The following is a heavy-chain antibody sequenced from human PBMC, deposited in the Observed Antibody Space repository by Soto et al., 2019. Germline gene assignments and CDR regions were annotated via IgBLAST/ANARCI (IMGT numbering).Heavy chain of an antibody. J-gene: IGHJ6*02. V-gene: IGHV3-73*01. CDR3: TSSGSRITMVRGVLNYYYGMDV. CDR1: GFTFSGSA. D-gene: IGHD3-10*01. CDR2: IRSKANSYAT. Sequence: SLRLSCAASGFTFSGSAMHWVRQASGKGLEWVGRIRSKANSYATAYAASVKGRFTISRDDSKNTAYLQMNSLKTEDTAVYYCTSSGSRITMVRGVLNYYYGMDVWGQGTTVTVSS.